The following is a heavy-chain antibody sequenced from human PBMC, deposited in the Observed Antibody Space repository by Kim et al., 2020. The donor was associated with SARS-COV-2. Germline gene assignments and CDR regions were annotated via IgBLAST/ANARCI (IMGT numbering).Heavy chain of an antibody. D-gene: IGHD2-15*01. Sequence: GGSLRLPCAASGFTFSSYAMTWVRQAPGKGLEWVSAISGSGDGTFYTGSVKGRFTISRDNSKDTLYLQMNSLRAEDTAVYYCAKGRGSSCYSDCGFWGQG. V-gene: IGHV3-23*01. CDR2: ISGSGDGT. J-gene: IGHJ1*01. CDR1: GFTFSSYA. CDR3: AKGRGSSCYSDCGF.